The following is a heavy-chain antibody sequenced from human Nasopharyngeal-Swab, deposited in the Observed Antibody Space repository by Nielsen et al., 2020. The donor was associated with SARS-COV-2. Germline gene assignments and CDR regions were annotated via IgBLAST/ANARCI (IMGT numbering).Heavy chain of an antibody. CDR3: ARIRREVVGIYYYYYMDV. CDR2: IDPSDSYT. CDR1: GYSFTSYW. Sequence: GESLKISCKGSGYSFTSYWISWVRQMPGKGLEWMGRIDPSDSYTNYSPSFQGHVTISADKSISTAYLQWSSLKASDTAMYYCARIRREVVGIYYYYYMDVWGKGTTVTVSS. D-gene: IGHD2-15*01. J-gene: IGHJ6*03. V-gene: IGHV5-10-1*01.